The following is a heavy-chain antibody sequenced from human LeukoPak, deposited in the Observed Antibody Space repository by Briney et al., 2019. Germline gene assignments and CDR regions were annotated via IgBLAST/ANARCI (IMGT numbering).Heavy chain of an antibody. Sequence: GGSLRLSCAASGFTVSNNYMRWVRHAPGKGLEWVSSIYSRGSTSYVDYVKGRFTISRDNSKNTLFLQMNSLRVEDTAVYYCARDYYGPWGQGTLVTVSS. CDR1: GFTVSNNY. CDR2: IYSRGST. V-gene: IGHV3-66*03. J-gene: IGHJ5*02. CDR3: ARDYYGP. D-gene: IGHD3-22*01.